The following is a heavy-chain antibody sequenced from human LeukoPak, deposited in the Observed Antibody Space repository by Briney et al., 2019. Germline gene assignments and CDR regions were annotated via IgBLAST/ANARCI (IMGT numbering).Heavy chain of an antibody. D-gene: IGHD3-10*01. Sequence: GGSLRLSCAASGITFSSYGMHWVRQAPGKGLEWVSSISRRSTYIYYADSVKGRFTISRDNAKNSLYLQMNSLRAEDTAVYYCAHLPSSGTGIVDYWGQGTLVTVSS. CDR1: GITFSSYG. CDR3: AHLPSSGTGIVDY. CDR2: ISRRSTYI. V-gene: IGHV3-21*01. J-gene: IGHJ4*02.